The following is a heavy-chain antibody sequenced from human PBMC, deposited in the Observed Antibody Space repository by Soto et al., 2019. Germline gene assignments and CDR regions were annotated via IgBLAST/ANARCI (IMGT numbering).Heavy chain of an antibody. V-gene: IGHV4-39*01. CDR3: ARHEPRIAAAGTRGRGAFDI. J-gene: IGHJ3*02. D-gene: IGHD6-13*01. CDR1: GGSISSSSYY. Sequence: LETLSLTCTVSGGSISSSSYYWGWIRQPPGKGLEWIGSIYYSGSTYYNPSLKSRVTISVDTSKNQFSLKLSSVTAADTAVYYCARHEPRIAAAGTRGRGAFDIWGQGTMVTVSS. CDR2: IYYSGST.